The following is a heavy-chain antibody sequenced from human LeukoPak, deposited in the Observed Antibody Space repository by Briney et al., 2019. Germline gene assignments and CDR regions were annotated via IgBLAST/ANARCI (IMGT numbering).Heavy chain of an antibody. D-gene: IGHD5-24*01. CDR2: ITGSSSNI. CDR1: GFTITTYS. V-gene: IGHV3-48*01. CDR3: VRGDGYNWFDS. J-gene: IGHJ5*01. Sequence: GGSLRLSCAASGFTITTYSMNWVRQAPGKGLQWVSYITGSSSNIHYADSVKGRFTISRDNAKNSVYLQMNSLRAEDTAVYYCVRGDGYNWFDSWGQGTLVTVSS.